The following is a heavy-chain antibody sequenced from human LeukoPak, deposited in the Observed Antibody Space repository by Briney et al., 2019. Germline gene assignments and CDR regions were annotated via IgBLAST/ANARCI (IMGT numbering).Heavy chain of an antibody. CDR1: GYTFTGYY. Sequence: ASVKVSCKASGYTFTGYYMHWVRQAPGQGLEWMGWINPNSGGTNYAQKFQGRVTMTTDTSTSTAYMELRSLRSDDTAVYYCARPRIGAFDIWGQGTMVTVSS. J-gene: IGHJ3*02. CDR2: INPNSGGT. D-gene: IGHD1-14*01. CDR3: ARPRIGAFDI. V-gene: IGHV1-2*02.